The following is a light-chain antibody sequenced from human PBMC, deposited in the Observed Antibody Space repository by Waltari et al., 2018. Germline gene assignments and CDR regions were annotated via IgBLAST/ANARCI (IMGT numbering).Light chain of an antibody. J-gene: IGLJ1*01. Sequence: QSALTQPASVSGTPGQSITISCTGTNSDVGNYNLVSWYQHHPGEAPKLMICEVIKRPSGVSNRVSGSESGNTASLTIFVLQAEDEADYYCCSYAGSGTYVFGTGTKVTVL. V-gene: IGLV2-23*02. CDR3: CSYAGSGTYV. CDR2: EVI. CDR1: NSDVGNYNL.